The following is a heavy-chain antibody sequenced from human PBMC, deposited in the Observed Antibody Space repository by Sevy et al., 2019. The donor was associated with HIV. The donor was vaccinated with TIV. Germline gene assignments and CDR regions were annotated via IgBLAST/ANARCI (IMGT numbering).Heavy chain of an antibody. CDR1: GFSFSSYA. CDR2: ISSNGGST. CDR3: AREGVGGYSYSLDY. V-gene: IGHV3-64*02. Sequence: GGSLRLSCAASGFSFSSYALHWVRQAPGKGLEYVSAISSNGGSTYYADSVKGRFTISRDNSKNTLYLQMGSLRAEDMAVYYCAREGVGGYSYSLDYWGQGTLVTVPS. J-gene: IGHJ4*02. D-gene: IGHD5-18*01.